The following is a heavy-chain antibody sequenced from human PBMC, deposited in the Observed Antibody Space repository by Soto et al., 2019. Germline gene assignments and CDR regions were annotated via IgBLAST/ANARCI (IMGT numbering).Heavy chain of an antibody. CDR3: AKADGQQWLLPHLEN. CDR1: GFNFNKYA. CDR2: ISCCGGTA. V-gene: IGHV3-23*01. J-gene: IGHJ4*02. D-gene: IGHD6-19*01. Sequence: VQLLESGGGLVRPGESLRLSCAASGFNFNKYAMSWVRQAPGEGLEWVSGISCCGGTASYADSVKGRFTIARDDAKNTLYLDMNSLRVEDTAEYYCAKADGQQWLLPHLENWGRGTLVTVS.